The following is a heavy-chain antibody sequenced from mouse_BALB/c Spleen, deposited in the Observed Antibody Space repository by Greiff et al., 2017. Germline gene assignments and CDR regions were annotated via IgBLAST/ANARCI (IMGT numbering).Heavy chain of an antibody. CDR2: IDPYYGGT. J-gene: IGHJ4*01. V-gene: IGHV1-39*01. Sequence: EVQLVESGPELVKPGASVTISCKASGYSFTGYNMNWVKQSNGKSLEWIGNIDPYYGGTSYNQKFKGKATLTVDKSSSTTYMQLKSLTSEASAVYFYARGRVLYAMDYWGQGTSVTVSS. CDR1: GYSFTGYN. CDR3: ARGRVLYAMDY. D-gene: IGHD5-1*01.